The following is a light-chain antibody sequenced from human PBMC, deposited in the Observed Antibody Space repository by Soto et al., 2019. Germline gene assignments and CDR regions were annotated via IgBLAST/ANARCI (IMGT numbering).Light chain of an antibody. CDR1: QSVRSSY. Sequence: EIVLTQSPGTLSLSPGERATLSCRASQSVRSSYLAWYQQKPGQAPRLLIYGASSRATGIPDRFSGSGSGTAFTLTISRLEPEDLAVYYCQQYGGSPLYTCGQGTKLEIK. V-gene: IGKV3-20*01. J-gene: IGKJ2*01. CDR3: QQYGGSPLYT. CDR2: GAS.